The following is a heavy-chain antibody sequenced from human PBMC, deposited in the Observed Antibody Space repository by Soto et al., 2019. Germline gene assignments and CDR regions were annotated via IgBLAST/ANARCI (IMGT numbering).Heavy chain of an antibody. V-gene: IGHV4-59*01. J-gene: IGHJ6*02. Sequence: PSETLSLTCTVSGGSISSSYWSWIRQPPGKGLEWIGYMYNTGSTVYNPSFKSRVTISVDTSKNQFSLKLNSVTAADTAVYYCARDLWGYCGTDCYPLDVWGQGTTVTVSS. CDR1: GGSISSSY. CDR2: MYNTGST. D-gene: IGHD2-21*02. CDR3: ARDLWGYCGTDCYPLDV.